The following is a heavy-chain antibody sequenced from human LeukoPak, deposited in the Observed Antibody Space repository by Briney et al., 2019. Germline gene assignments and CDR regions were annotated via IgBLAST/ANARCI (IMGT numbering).Heavy chain of an antibody. CDR1: GFTFSSYA. CDR3: ALSYSSSWYSGYFDY. J-gene: IGHJ4*02. V-gene: IGHV3-23*01. Sequence: GGSLRLSCAAPGFTFSSYAMSWVRQAPGKGLEWVSAISGSGGSTYYADSVKGRSTISRDNSKNTLYLQMNSLRAEDTAVYYCALSYSSSWYSGYFDYWGQGTLVTVSS. D-gene: IGHD6-13*01. CDR2: ISGSGGST.